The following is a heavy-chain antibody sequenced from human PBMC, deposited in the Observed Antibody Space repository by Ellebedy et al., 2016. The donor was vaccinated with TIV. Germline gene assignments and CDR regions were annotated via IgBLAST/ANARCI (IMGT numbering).Heavy chain of an antibody. J-gene: IGHJ4*02. Sequence: AASVKVSCKVSGYTLTEVSMHWVRQAPGKGLEWMGWINAGNGNTKYSQKFQGRVSINRDTSASTAYMELSSLRSEDTAVYYCARDRDDYGFFDYWGQGTLVTVSS. V-gene: IGHV1-3*01. CDR3: ARDRDDYGFFDY. CDR1: GYTLTEVS. CDR2: INAGNGNT. D-gene: IGHD4-17*01.